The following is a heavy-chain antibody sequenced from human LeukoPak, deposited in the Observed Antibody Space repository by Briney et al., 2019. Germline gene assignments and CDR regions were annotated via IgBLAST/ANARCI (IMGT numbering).Heavy chain of an antibody. V-gene: IGHV3-21*01. CDR1: GFTFSSYS. J-gene: IGHJ3*02. D-gene: IGHD3-22*01. CDR3: AREWLYDAFDI. Sequence: PGGSLRLSCAASGFTFSSYSMNWVLQALGKGLEWVSSISSSSSYIYYADSVKGRFTISRDNAKNSLYLQMNSLRAEDTAVYYCAREWLYDAFDIWGQGTMVTVSS. CDR2: ISSSSSYI.